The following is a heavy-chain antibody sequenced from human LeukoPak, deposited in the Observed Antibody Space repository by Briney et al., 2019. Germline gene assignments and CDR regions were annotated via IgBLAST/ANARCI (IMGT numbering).Heavy chain of an antibody. CDR2: ISWNSGSI. D-gene: IGHD4-17*01. CDR3: AKDRGPVTTFRCFDY. J-gene: IGHJ4*02. V-gene: IGHV3-9*01. Sequence: GGSLRLSCAASGFTFDDYAMHWVRQAPGKGLEWVSGISWNSGSIGYADSVKGRFTISRDNAKNSLYLQMNSLRAEDTALYYCAKDRGPVTTFRCFDYWGQGTLVTVSS. CDR1: GFTFDDYA.